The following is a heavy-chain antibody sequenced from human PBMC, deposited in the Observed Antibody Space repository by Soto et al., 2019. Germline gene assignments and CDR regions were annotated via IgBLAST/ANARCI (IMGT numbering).Heavy chain of an antibody. CDR3: ARESYYGSGATVVAY. CDR2: IYYSSTT. J-gene: IGHJ4*02. Sequence: QVQLQESGPGLVRPSETLSLTCTVSGGSISGYYWSWIRQPPGKGLEWIGYIYYSSTTSYNPSLNSRVTMSVDTSKNQFSLKVNSVTAADTAVYYCARESYYGSGATVVAYWGQGTLVTVSS. CDR1: GGSISGYY. V-gene: IGHV4-59*01. D-gene: IGHD3-10*01.